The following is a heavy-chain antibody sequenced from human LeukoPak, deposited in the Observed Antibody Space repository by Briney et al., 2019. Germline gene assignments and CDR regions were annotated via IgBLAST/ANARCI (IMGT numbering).Heavy chain of an antibody. V-gene: IGHV3-11*06. CDR3: ARGGWGTISYPTLPMDV. J-gene: IGHJ6*04. D-gene: IGHD3-9*01. CDR1: GITFSDYY. Sequence: GGSLRLSCAASGITFSDYYMSWIRQAPGKGLEWVSYISSSSSYTNYADSVKGRFTISRDNAKNSLYLQMNSLRAEDTAVYYCARGGWGTISYPTLPMDVWGKGTTVTVSS. CDR2: ISSSSSYT.